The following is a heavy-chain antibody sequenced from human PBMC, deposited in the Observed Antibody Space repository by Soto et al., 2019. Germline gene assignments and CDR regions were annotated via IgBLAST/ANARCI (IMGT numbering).Heavy chain of an antibody. D-gene: IGHD4-17*01. Sequence: QAQLVESGGGVVQPGGSLRLSCAASGLPFSASGMHWVRQAPGKGLEWVAMICSDGSKEYYADSVKGRFTITRDNSKNMIVHQMDSLRAEDAVVYYCARDKGTTYGAIWSQGKMVTVSS. CDR3: ARDKGTTYGAI. CDR2: ICSDGSKE. V-gene: IGHV3-33*01. CDR1: GLPFSASG. J-gene: IGHJ4*02.